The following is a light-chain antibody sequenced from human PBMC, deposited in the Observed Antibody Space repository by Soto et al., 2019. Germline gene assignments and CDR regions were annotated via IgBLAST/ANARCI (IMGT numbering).Light chain of an antibody. V-gene: IGLV2-14*01. Sequence: QYALTQPASVSGSPGQSITISCTGTSDDVGGYNYVSWYQQHPGKAPKLMIYEVSNRPSGVSNRFSGSKSGNTASLTISGLQAEDEADYYCSSYTSSSTVFGGGTKLTAL. CDR2: EVS. CDR3: SSYTSSSTV. CDR1: SDDVGGYNY. J-gene: IGLJ3*02.